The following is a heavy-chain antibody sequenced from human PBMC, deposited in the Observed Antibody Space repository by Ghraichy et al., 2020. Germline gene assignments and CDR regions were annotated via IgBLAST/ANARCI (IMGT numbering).Heavy chain of an antibody. J-gene: IGHJ4*02. CDR3: ASWGYYGSGSYYYFDY. Sequence: SQTLSLTCTASGGSISSGSYYWSWIRQPAGKGLEWIGRIYTSGSTNYNPSLKSRVTISVDTSKNQFSLKLSSVTAADTAVYYCASWGYYGSGSYYYFDYWGQGTLVTVSS. CDR1: GGSISSGSYY. D-gene: IGHD3-10*01. V-gene: IGHV4-61*02. CDR2: IYTSGST.